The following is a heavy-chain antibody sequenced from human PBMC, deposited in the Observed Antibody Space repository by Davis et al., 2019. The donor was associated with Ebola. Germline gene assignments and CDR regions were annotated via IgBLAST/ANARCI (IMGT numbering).Heavy chain of an antibody. V-gene: IGHV4-31*03. D-gene: IGHD3-10*01. CDR2: IYYSGST. CDR1: GGSISSGGYY. J-gene: IGHJ6*02. Sequence: MPSETLSLTCTVSGGSISSGGYYWSWIRQHPGKGLEWIGYIYYSGSTYYNPSLKSRVTISVDTSKNQFSLKLSSVTAADTAAYYCARDSISRYYYDSGGGMDVWGQGTTVTVSS. CDR3: ARDSISRYYYDSGGGMDV.